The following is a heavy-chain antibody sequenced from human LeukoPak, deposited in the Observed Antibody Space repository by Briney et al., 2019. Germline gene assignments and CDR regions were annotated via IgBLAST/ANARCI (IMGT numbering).Heavy chain of an antibody. Sequence: ASVKVSCKASGYTFTNYGITWVRQAPGQGLEWMGWFSRYNGNTHYAQKFQGRVTMTRDTSISTAYMELSRLRSDDTAVYYCARERVLRLWWDYWGQGTLVTVSS. CDR2: FSRYNGNT. CDR3: ARERVLRLWWDY. CDR1: GYTFTNYG. D-gene: IGHD2-8*02. J-gene: IGHJ4*02. V-gene: IGHV1-18*01.